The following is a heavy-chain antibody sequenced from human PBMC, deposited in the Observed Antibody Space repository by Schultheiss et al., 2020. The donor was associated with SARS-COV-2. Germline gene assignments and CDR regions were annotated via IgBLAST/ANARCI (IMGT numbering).Heavy chain of an antibody. CDR1: GGSISSGGYY. CDR3: ARDIGRSSSNWFDP. Sequence: SQTLSLTCTVSGGSISSGGYYWSWIRQHPGKGLEWIGYIYYSGSTNYNPSLKSRVTISVDTSKNQFSLKLSSVTAADTAVYYCARDIGRSSSNWFDPWGQGTLVTVSS. CDR2: IYYSGST. V-gene: IGHV4-31*03. J-gene: IGHJ5*02. D-gene: IGHD6-6*01.